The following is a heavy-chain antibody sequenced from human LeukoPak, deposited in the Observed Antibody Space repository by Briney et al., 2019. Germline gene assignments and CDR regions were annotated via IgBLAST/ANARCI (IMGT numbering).Heavy chain of an antibody. CDR3: ARSYYYDSSGSASYFDY. J-gene: IGHJ4*02. CDR1: GFTFSSYD. Sequence: SGGSLRLSCAASGFTFSSYDMHWVRQAPGKGLEWVAVIWYDGSNKYYADSVKGRFTISRDNSKNTLYLQMNSLRAEDTAVYYCARSYYYDSSGSASYFDYWGQGTLVTVSS. D-gene: IGHD3-22*01. CDR2: IWYDGSNK. V-gene: IGHV3-33*01.